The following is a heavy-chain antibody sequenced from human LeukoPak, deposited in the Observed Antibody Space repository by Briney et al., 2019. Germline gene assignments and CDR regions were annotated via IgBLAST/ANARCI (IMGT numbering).Heavy chain of an antibody. V-gene: IGHV4-39*01. Sequence: GSLRLSCAASGFTFSSYAMSWVRQPPGKGLEWIGSIYYSGSTYYNPSLKSRVTISVDTSKNQFSLKLSSVTAADTAVYYCARHLSIAAAGTTTYYYYGMDVWGQGTTVTVSS. J-gene: IGHJ6*02. CDR1: GFTFSSYA. CDR3: ARHLSIAAAGTTTYYYYGMDV. CDR2: IYYSGST. D-gene: IGHD6-13*01.